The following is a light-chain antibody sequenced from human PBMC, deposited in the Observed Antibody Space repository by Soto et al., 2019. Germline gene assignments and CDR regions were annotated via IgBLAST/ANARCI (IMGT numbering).Light chain of an antibody. Sequence: DSQMTPSPSTLSGSVGDRVTITCRASQTMSSWLAWYQQKPGQAPKLLIYKAPTLKSGVPARFRGSGSGTEFTLTLSSLQPDGFATCHCQRSNSYSQAFGQGTKVELK. J-gene: IGKJ1*01. CDR3: QRSNSYSQA. CDR1: QTMSSW. V-gene: IGKV1-5*03. CDR2: KAP.